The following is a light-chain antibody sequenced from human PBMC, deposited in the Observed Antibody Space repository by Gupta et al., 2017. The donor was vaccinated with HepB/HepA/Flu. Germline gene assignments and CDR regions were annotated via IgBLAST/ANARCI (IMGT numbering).Light chain of an antibody. V-gene: IGLV1-51*01. CDR3: GTWDSSLSAV. J-gene: IGLJ2*01. CDR2: DNN. Sequence: QSVLTQPPSVSAAPGQKVTISCSGSSSNIGNNYVSWYQQLPGTAPKLLIYDNNKRPSGIPDRFAGSKAGTSATLGITVLQAGDEADYYCGTWDSSLSAVFGGGTKLTVL. CDR1: SSNIGNNY.